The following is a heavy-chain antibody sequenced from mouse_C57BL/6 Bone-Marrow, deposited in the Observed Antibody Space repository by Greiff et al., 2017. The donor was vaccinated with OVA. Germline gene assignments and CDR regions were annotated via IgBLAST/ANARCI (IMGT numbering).Heavy chain of an antibody. CDR2: IYPGSGST. CDR1: GYTFTSYW. J-gene: IGHJ2*01. V-gene: IGHV1-55*01. D-gene: IGHD1-1*01. CDR3: ARGITTVVADDY. Sequence: VQLQQPGAELVKPGASVKMSCKASGYTFTSYWITWVKQRPGQGLEWIGDIYPGSGSTNYNEKFKSKATLTVDTSSSTAYMQLSSLTSEDSAVYYCARGITTVVADDYWGQGTTLTVSS.